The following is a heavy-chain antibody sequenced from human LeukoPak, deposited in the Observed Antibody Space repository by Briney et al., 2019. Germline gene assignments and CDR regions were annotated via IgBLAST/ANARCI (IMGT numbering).Heavy chain of an antibody. CDR1: GYTLTELS. D-gene: IGHD1-1*01. V-gene: IGHV1-24*01. CDR2: SDPEDGET. CDR3: ATMTTTTHAGEY. Sequence: GASVKVSCKVSGYTLTELSMHWVRQAPGKGLEWMGGSDPEDGETIYAQKFQGRVTMTEDTSTDTAYMELSSLRSEDTAVYYCATMTTTTHAGEYWGQGTLVTVSS. J-gene: IGHJ4*02.